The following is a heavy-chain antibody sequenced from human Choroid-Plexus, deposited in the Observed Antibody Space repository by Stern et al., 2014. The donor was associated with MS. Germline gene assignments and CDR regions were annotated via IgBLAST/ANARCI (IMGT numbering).Heavy chain of an antibody. J-gene: IGHJ6*02. CDR3: ARDQRGITIFGVVTDYYYLGMDV. CDR1: GYIFTGYY. Sequence: VQLEESGAEVKKPGASVKGSCKTSGYIFTGYYIHWVRPAPGQGLEWMAWINPNTGGTKYAQKFQGRVTMSRDTSIITAYVELSSLTSDDTAVYYCARDQRGITIFGVVTDYYYLGMDVWGQGTTVTVSS. D-gene: IGHD3-3*01. CDR2: INPNTGGT. V-gene: IGHV1-2*02.